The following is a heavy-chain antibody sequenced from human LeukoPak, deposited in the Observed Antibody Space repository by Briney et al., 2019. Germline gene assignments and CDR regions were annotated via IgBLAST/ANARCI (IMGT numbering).Heavy chain of an antibody. J-gene: IGHJ6*03. V-gene: IGHV3-23*01. D-gene: IGHD6-19*01. CDR1: GFTFSSYA. Sequence: GGSLRLSCAASGFTFSSYALSWVRQAPGKGLEWVSAISGSGGSTYYADSVKGRFTISRDNSKNTLYLQMNSLRAEDTAVYYCAKAHPYSSGWYENYYYYMDVWGKGTTVTVSS. CDR3: AKAHPYSSGWYENYYYYMDV. CDR2: ISGSGGST.